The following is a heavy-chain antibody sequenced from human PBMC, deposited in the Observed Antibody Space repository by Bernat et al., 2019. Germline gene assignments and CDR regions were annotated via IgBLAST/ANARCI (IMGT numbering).Heavy chain of an antibody. CDR2: ISWDGGST. D-gene: IGHD3-3*01. CDR3: AKDSTKGCFDY. Sequence: VQLVESGGGVVQPGRSLRLSCAASGFTFDDYTMHWVRQAPGKGLEWVSLISWDGGSTYYADSVKGRFTISRDNSKNSLYLQMNSLRTEDTALYYCAKDSTKGCFDYWGQGTLVTVSS. J-gene: IGHJ4*02. CDR1: GFTFDDYT. V-gene: IGHV3-43*01.